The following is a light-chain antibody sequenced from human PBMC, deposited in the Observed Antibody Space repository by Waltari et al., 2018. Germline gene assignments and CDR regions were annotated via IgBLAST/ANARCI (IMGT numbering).Light chain of an antibody. Sequence: DIVLTQSPVTLSLSPGERAALSCRASQTVNNFVAWYQHKPGHAPRLLIYDAPKRTYDTPSRFSGGGSGTDFTLTISSLEPEDFAVYYCQQRSNWPLTFGGGTRVEIK. CDR3: QQRSNWPLT. CDR1: QTVNNF. J-gene: IGKJ4*01. CDR2: DAP. V-gene: IGKV3-11*01.